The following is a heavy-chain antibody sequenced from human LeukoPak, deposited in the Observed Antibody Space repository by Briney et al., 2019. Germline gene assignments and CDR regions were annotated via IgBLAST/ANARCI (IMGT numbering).Heavy chain of an antibody. D-gene: IGHD5-24*01. CDR1: GFTVSSNY. Sequence: GGSLRLSCAASGFTVSSNYMSWVRQAPGKGLEWVSVIYSGGSTYYAGSVKGRFTISRDNSKNTLYLQMNSLRAEDTAVYYCARARGRWLLDYWGQGTLVTVSS. J-gene: IGHJ4*02. V-gene: IGHV3-66*02. CDR3: ARARGRWLLDY. CDR2: IYSGGST.